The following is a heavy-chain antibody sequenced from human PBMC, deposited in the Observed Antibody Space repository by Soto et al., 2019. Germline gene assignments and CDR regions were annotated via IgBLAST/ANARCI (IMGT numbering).Heavy chain of an antibody. CDR1: GFTFSSYG. CDR3: AKLWDSSGYRDFDY. CDR2: ISYDGSNK. V-gene: IGHV3-30*18. Sequence: GGSLRLSCAASGFTFSSYGMHWVRQAPGKGLEWVAVISYDGSNKYYADSVKGRFTISRDNSKNTLYLQMNSLRAEDTAVYYCAKLWDSSGYRDFDYWGQGTLVTVSS. J-gene: IGHJ4*02. D-gene: IGHD3-22*01.